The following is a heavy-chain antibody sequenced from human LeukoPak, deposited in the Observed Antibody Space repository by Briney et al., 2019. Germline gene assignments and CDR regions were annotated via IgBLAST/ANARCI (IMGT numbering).Heavy chain of an antibody. V-gene: IGHV4-59*01. CDR1: GDSISSYY. CDR2: IYYSGST. D-gene: IGHD3-22*01. CDR3: ARGRSGYYRFDY. Sequence: SETLSLTCTVSGDSISSYYWSWIRQPPGKGLEWIGYIYYSGSTNYNPSLKSRVAISVDTSKNQFSLKLSSVTAADTAVYYCARGRSGYYRFDYWGQGTLVTVSS. J-gene: IGHJ4*02.